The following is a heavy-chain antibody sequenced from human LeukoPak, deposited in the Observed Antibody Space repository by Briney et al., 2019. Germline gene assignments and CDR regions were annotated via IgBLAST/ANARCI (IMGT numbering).Heavy chain of an antibody. D-gene: IGHD2-15*01. Sequence: PSETLSLTCTVSGGSISSYYWSWIRQPPGKGLEWIGYIYYSGSANYNPSLKSRVTISVDTSKNQFSLKLSSVTAADTAVYYCARDYWALDAFDIWGQGTMVTVSS. J-gene: IGHJ3*02. CDR3: ARDYWALDAFDI. CDR2: IYYSGSA. CDR1: GGSISSYY. V-gene: IGHV4-59*01.